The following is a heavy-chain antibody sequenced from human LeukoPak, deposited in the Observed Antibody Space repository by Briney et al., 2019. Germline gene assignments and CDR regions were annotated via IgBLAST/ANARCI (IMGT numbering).Heavy chain of an antibody. Sequence: SETLSLTCTVSGGSISSRFYYWSWVRQHPGKGLEWIGYIYYTGSTYYNPSLNSRLTISVDTSKNQFSLQLNSVTAADTAVYFCARLVAAYTGLDYWGQGTLVTVSS. CDR1: GGSISSRFYY. CDR2: IYYTGST. J-gene: IGHJ4*02. CDR3: ARLVAAYTGLDY. V-gene: IGHV4-31*03. D-gene: IGHD2-15*01.